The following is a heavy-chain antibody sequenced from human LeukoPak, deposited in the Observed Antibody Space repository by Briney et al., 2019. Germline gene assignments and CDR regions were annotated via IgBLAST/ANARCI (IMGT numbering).Heavy chain of an antibody. D-gene: IGHD6-19*01. Sequence: ASVKVSCKASGYTFTSYGISWVRQAPGQGLEWMGWISTYIANTNYAQKLQGRVTMTTDTSTCTAYVELRSLRSDDTAVYYCARDREHSSGWYIDYWGQGTLVTVSS. J-gene: IGHJ4*02. CDR2: ISTYIANT. CDR3: ARDREHSSGWYIDY. V-gene: IGHV1-18*01. CDR1: GYTFTSYG.